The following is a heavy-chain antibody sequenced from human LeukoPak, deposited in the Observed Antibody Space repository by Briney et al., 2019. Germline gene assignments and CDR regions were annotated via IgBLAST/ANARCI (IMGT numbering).Heavy chain of an antibody. CDR3: AGDVYYYDSSGHYPSSDY. V-gene: IGHV3-30-3*01. CDR2: ISYDGSDT. Sequence: PGRSLRLSCAASGFAFSSFALHWVRQAPGKGLDWVAVISYDGSDTYYADSVKGRFTISRDNSKNTVYLQMNSLRAEDTAVYYCAGDVYYYDSSGHYPSSDYWGQGTLVTVSS. CDR1: GFAFSSFA. D-gene: IGHD3-22*01. J-gene: IGHJ4*02.